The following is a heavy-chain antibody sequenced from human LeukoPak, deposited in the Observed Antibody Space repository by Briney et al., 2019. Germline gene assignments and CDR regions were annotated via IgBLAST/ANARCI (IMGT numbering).Heavy chain of an antibody. V-gene: IGHV4-31*03. CDR2: IYYSGST. CDR1: GGSISSGGYY. Sequence: KPSETLSLTCTVSGGSISSGGYYWSWIRQHPGKGLEWIGYIYYSGSTYYNPSLKSRVTISVDTSKNQFSLKLSSVTAADTAVYYCARGKTTMVRGVPNWFDPWGQGTLVTVSS. J-gene: IGHJ5*02. D-gene: IGHD3-10*01. CDR3: ARGKTTMVRGVPNWFDP.